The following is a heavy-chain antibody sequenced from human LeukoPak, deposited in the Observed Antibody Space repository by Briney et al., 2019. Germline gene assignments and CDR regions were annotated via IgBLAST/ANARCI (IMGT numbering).Heavy chain of an antibody. CDR3: ARTLLSGSPSGMDV. J-gene: IGHJ6*02. Sequence: PGGSLRLSSAASGFTFNSYAKSWVRQAPGKGLDWVSAISGSSGSPYYADSVKGRFTISRDNSKNTLYLQMNSLRAEDTAVYYCARTLLSGSPSGMDVWGQGTTVTVSS. CDR2: ISGSSGSP. CDR1: GFTFNSYA. V-gene: IGHV3-23*01. D-gene: IGHD1-26*01.